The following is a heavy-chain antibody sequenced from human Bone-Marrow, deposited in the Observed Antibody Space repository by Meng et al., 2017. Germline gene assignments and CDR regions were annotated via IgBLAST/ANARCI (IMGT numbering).Heavy chain of an antibody. D-gene: IGHD3-9*01. CDR1: GYTFTSYD. CDR2: MNSNSGNT. J-gene: IGHJ6*02. Sequence: ASVKVSCKASGYTFTSYDINWVRQATGQGLEWMGWMNSNSGNTGYAQKLQGRVTITRNTSISTAYMELSSLRSEDTAVYYCARAGLEPYYDILTGYYNRYYYYYGMDVWGQGTTVTVSS. V-gene: IGHV1-8*03. CDR3: ARAGLEPYYDILTGYYNRYYYYYGMDV.